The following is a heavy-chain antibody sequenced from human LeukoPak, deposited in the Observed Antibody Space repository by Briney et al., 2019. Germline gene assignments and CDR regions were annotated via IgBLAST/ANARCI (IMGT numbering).Heavy chain of an antibody. V-gene: IGHV3-15*01. CDR3: ARDEYDYVWGSYRSGFGY. J-gene: IGHJ4*02. D-gene: IGHD3-16*02. Sequence: PGGSLRLSCAASGFTFSNAWMSWVRQAPGKGLEWVGRIKSKTDGGATHYAAPVKGRFTISRDDSKNTLYLQMNSLRAEDTAVYYCARDEYDYVWGSYRSGFGYWGQGTLVTVSS. CDR1: GFTFSNAW. CDR2: IKSKTDGGAT.